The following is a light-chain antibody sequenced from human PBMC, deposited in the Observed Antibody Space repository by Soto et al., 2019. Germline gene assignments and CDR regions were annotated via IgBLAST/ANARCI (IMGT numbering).Light chain of an antibody. J-gene: IGLJ1*01. Sequence: QSALTQPASVSGSPGQSITISCTGARTDVDGHDYVSWYQQHPGQAPKLMIFDVHNRPSGVSSRFSGPKSGDTASLTISGLQAEDDGDYYCSSYTASAHFYVFGTGTKVTVL. CDR2: DVH. CDR1: RTDVDGHDY. V-gene: IGLV2-14*03. CDR3: SSYTASAHFYV.